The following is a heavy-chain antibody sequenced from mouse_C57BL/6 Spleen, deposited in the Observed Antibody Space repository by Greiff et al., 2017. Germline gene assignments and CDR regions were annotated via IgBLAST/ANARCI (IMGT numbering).Heavy chain of an antibody. Sequence: EVQLQQSGPELVKPGASVKIPCKASGYTFTDYNMDWVKQSHGQSLEWIGDINPNNGGTIYHPKFKGKATLTVDKSSSTAYMELRSLTSEDTAVYYCARRRIYYDDDDGGYYAMDYWGQGTSVTVSS. CDR1: GYTFTDYN. J-gene: IGHJ4*01. CDR3: ARRRIYYDDDDGGYYAMDY. D-gene: IGHD2-4*01. V-gene: IGHV1-18*01. CDR2: INPNNGGT.